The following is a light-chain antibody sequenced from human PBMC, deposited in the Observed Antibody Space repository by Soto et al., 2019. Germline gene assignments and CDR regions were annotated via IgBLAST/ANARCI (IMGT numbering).Light chain of an antibody. CDR3: SSFASSNTWV. Sequence: QSALTQPPSAPGSPGQSVTISCTGTSSDVGSYNYVSWYQQHAGKAPKLVIYEVTKRPSGVPDRFSGSKSANTASLTVSGLQAEDEADYYCSSFASSNTWVFGGGTKLTV. V-gene: IGLV2-8*01. J-gene: IGLJ3*02. CDR1: SSDVGSYNY. CDR2: EVT.